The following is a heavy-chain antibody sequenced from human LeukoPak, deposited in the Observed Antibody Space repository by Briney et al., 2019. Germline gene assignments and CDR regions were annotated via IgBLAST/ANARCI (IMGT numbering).Heavy chain of an antibody. D-gene: IGHD3/OR15-3a*01. CDR2: ISYDGSNK. J-gene: IGHJ6*02. CDR3: ARVGPNYYYYYDMDV. Sequence: GGSLRLSCAASGFTFSSDAMHWVRQAPGKGLEWVAVISYDGSNKYYADSVKGRFTISRDNSKNTLYLQMNSLRAEDTAVYYCARVGPNYYYYYDMDVWGQGTTVTVSS. CDR1: GFTFSSDA. V-gene: IGHV3-30-3*01.